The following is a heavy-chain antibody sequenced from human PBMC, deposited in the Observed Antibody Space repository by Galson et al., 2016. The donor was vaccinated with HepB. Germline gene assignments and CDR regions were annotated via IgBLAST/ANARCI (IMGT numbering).Heavy chain of an antibody. CDR3: ARGTRGSDWLGP. D-gene: IGHD1-1*01. V-gene: IGHV1-8*01. J-gene: IGHJ5*02. CDR1: GYTFTGYD. CDR2: LNPNSGKT. Sequence: SVKVSCKASGYTFTGYDINWVRRASGQGLEWMGYLNPNSGKTAFAQKFQGRVILTLDTSIDTAYMEFSSLTSEDTAVYYCARGTRGSDWLGPWGQGALVTVSS.